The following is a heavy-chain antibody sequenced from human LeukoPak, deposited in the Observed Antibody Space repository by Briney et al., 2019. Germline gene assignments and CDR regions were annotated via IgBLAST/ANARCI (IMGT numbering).Heavy chain of an antibody. J-gene: IGHJ4*02. CDR1: GGSFSGYY. V-gene: IGHV4-34*01. Sequence: SETLSLTCAVYGGSFSGYYWSWIRQPPGKGLEWVGEINHSGSTNYNPSLKSRVTISVDTSKNQFSLKLSSVTAADTAVYYCARGPKVRLEWLLWDYFDYWGQGTLVTVSS. D-gene: IGHD3-3*01. CDR3: ARGPKVRLEWLLWDYFDY. CDR2: INHSGST.